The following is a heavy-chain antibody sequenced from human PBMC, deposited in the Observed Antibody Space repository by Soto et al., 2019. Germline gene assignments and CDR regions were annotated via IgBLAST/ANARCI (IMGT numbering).Heavy chain of an antibody. CDR3: ARHPRIAQVWHFDL. J-gene: IGHJ2*01. D-gene: IGHD2-15*01. CDR2: IFHSGDT. Sequence: SETLSLTCTVSGGSIDTSDYYWSWLRQQPGKGLEWIGYIFHSGDTYYNPSLTGRLAFSVDTSKNQFSLRLTSVTVADTALYFCARHPRIAQVWHFDLWGRGALVTVS. V-gene: IGHV4-31*02. CDR1: GGSIDTSDYY.